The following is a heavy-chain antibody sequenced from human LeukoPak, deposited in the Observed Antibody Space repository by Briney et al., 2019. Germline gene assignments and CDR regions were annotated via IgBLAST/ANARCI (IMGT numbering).Heavy chain of an antibody. Sequence: PGGSLRLSCAASEFIFNTYWMSWVRQAPGKGLEWVAKINQDGSEKYYVESVKGRFTISRDNAKNSLYLQMNSLRAEDTAVYYCARTKFVVGTHFFCSFDYWGQGALVTVSS. CDR1: EFIFNTYW. CDR2: INQDGSEK. V-gene: IGHV3-7*01. D-gene: IGHD2-21*02. J-gene: IGHJ4*02. CDR3: ARTKFVVGTHFFCSFDY.